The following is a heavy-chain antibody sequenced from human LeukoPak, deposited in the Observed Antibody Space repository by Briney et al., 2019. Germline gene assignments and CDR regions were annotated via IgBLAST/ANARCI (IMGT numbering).Heavy chain of an antibody. J-gene: IGHJ4*02. D-gene: IGHD3-22*01. CDR2: ISPYNGNT. CDR3: ATTYYYDSSGYYRLDY. V-gene: IGHV1-18*01. Sequence: GASVKVSCKASGYTFTSYGISWVRQAPGQGLERMGWISPYNGNTDYAQKLQGRVTMTEDTSTDTAYMELSSLRPEDTAVYYCATTYYYDSSGYYRLDYWGQGTLVTVSS. CDR1: GYTFTSYG.